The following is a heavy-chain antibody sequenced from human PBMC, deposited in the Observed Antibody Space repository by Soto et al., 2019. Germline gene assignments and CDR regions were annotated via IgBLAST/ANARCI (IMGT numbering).Heavy chain of an antibody. Sequence: ASVKVSCKTSGYTFTNYDINWVRQAAGQGLEWMGWINPDSDNTGYAQKFQGRVTMTRDTSISTAYMELNSLRSADTAVYYYARGRRYCTTTSCYPPALFPYGMDVWGQGTTVTVSS. CDR1: GYTFTNYD. CDR3: ARGRRYCTTTSCYPPALFPYGMDV. CDR2: INPDSDNT. V-gene: IGHV1-8*01. D-gene: IGHD2-2*01. J-gene: IGHJ6*02.